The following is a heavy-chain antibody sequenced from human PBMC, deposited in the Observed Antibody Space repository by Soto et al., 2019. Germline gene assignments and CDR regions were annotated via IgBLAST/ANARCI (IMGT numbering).Heavy chain of an antibody. J-gene: IGHJ4*02. Sequence: GGSLRLSCAASGFTFSSYAMSWVRQAPGKGLEWVSAISGSGGSTYYADSVKGRFTISRDNSKNTLYLQMNSLRAEDTAVYYCVKSNLSGYVFDYWGQGTLVTVSS. CDR3: VKSNLSGYVFDY. CDR2: ISGSGGST. D-gene: IGHD3-22*01. CDR1: GFTFSSYA. V-gene: IGHV3-23*01.